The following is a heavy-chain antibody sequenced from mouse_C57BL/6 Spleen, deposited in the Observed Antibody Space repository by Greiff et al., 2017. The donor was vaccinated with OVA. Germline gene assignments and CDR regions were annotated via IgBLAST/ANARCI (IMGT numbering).Heavy chain of an antibody. CDR3: ARHEWEWFAY. J-gene: IGHJ3*01. D-gene: IGHD1-3*01. CDR1: GFTFSSYG. Sequence: EVQLVESGGDLVKPGGSLKLSCAASGFTFSSYGMSWVRQTPDKRLEWVATISRGGSYTYYPDSVKGRFTISRDNAKNTLYLQMSSLKSEDTAMYYCARHEWEWFAYWGQGTLVTVSA. CDR2: ISRGGSYT. V-gene: IGHV5-6*01.